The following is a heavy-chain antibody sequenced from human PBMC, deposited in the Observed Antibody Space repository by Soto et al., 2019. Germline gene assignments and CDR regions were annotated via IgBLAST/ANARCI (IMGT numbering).Heavy chain of an antibody. CDR1: GFSLSTSGVG. CDR2: IYWDDDK. V-gene: IGHV2-5*02. Sequence: QITLKESGPTLVKPTQTLTLTCTFSGFSLSTSGVGVGWIRQPPGKALEWLALIYWDDDKRYSTSLKSRLTITKDTSKNQVVLTMTNMDPVYTSTYYCAHRCCYYGSERGRYYYYYMDVWGKGTTVTVSS. CDR3: AHRCCYYGSERGRYYYYYMDV. J-gene: IGHJ6*03. D-gene: IGHD3-10*01.